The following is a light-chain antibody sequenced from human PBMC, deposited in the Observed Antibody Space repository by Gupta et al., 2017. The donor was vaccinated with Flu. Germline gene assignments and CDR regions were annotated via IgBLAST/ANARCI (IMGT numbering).Light chain of an antibody. CDR2: EVS. Sequence: QSALTQPASVSGSPGQSITISCTGPTSDIGGYNYVSWYQQHPGKAPKLIISEVSNRPSGVSTRFSGSKSGNTASLTISGLQAEDEADYYCNSYSSSSTPYVFGTGTKVTVL. J-gene: IGLJ1*01. V-gene: IGLV2-14*01. CDR1: TSDIGGYNY. CDR3: NSYSSSSTPYV.